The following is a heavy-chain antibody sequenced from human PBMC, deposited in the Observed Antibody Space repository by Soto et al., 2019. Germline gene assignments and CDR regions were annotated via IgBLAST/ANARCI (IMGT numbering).Heavy chain of an antibody. Sequence: GGSLILSCAASGFTFYYYSMYWVRQVLGKGLEWVSSISWNSGNIGYADSVKGRFTTSRDNAENSLYLQMNSLRPEDTALYYCVRSKGGYSYGTPFDYWGQGTLVTVSS. CDR3: VRSKGGYSYGTPFDY. CDR2: ISWNSGNI. V-gene: IGHV3-9*01. D-gene: IGHD5-18*01. J-gene: IGHJ4*02. CDR1: GFTFYYYS.